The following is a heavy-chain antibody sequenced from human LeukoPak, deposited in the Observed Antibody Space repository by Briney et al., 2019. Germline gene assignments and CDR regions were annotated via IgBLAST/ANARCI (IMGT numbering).Heavy chain of an antibody. V-gene: IGHV4-59*01. J-gene: IGHJ3*02. CDR3: ARDRALWDAFDI. Sequence: SETLPLTCTVSGGSISSYYWSWIRQPPGKGLEWIGYIYYSGSTNYNPSLKSRVTISVDTSKNQFSLKLSSVTAADTAVYCCARDRALWDAFDIWGQGTMVTVSS. D-gene: IGHD3-10*01. CDR1: GGSISSYY. CDR2: IYYSGST.